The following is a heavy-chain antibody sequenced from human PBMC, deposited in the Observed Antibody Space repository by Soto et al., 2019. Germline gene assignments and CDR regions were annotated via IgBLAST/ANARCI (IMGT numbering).Heavy chain of an antibody. CDR1: GFTFSSCA. Sequence: EVPLLESGGGLVQPGESLRLSCAASGFTFSSCAMSWVRQAPGKGLEWVSVISGSDDSTYYADSVKGRFTISRDNSKNTLYLQMNSLRAEDTAVYYCAKRSSSSTFDYWGQGTLVTVSS. V-gene: IGHV3-23*01. CDR3: AKRSSSSTFDY. CDR2: ISGSDDST. D-gene: IGHD6-6*01. J-gene: IGHJ4*02.